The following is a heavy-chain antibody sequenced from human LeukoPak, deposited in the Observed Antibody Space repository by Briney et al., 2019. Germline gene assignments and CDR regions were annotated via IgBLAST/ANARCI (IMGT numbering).Heavy chain of an antibody. Sequence: PGGSLRLSCAASGFTFSSYAMSWVRQAPGKGLEWVSAISGSGGSTYYADSVKGRFTISRDNSKNTLYLQMNSLRAEDTAVYYCAKDPSRKHHCSGGSCSTYWGQGTLVTVSS. CDR2: ISGSGGST. J-gene: IGHJ4*02. D-gene: IGHD2-15*01. CDR3: AKDPSRKHHCSGGSCSTY. CDR1: GFTFSSYA. V-gene: IGHV3-23*01.